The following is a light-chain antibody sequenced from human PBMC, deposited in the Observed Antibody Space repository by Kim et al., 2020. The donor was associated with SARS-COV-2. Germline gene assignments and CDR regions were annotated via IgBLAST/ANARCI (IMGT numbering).Light chain of an antibody. CDR2: SNN. CDR3: AAWDDSLNVWV. J-gene: IGLJ3*02. V-gene: IGLV1-44*01. CDR1: SSNIGSNT. Sequence: ELTQPPSASGTPGQRVTISCSGSSSNIGSNTVNWYQQLPGTAPKLLIYSNNERPSGVPDRFSGSKSGTSASLAISGLQSEDEADYYCAAWDDSLNVWVFGGGTQLTVL.